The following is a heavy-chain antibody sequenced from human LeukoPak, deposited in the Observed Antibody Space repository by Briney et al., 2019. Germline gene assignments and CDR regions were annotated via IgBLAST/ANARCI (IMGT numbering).Heavy chain of an antibody. Sequence: GESLKISCKGSGYSFTSYWIGWVRQMPGKGLEWMGIIYPGDSDTRYSPSFQGQFTISADKSIGTAYLQWSSLKASDTAMYYCARHSSGWYGEVYYFDYWGQGTLVTVSS. J-gene: IGHJ4*02. V-gene: IGHV5-51*01. CDR1: GYSFTSYW. CDR3: ARHSSGWYGEVYYFDY. D-gene: IGHD6-19*01. CDR2: IYPGDSDT.